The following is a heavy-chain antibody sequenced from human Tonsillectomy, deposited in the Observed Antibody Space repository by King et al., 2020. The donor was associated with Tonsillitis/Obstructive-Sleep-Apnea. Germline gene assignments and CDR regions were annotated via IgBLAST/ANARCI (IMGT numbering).Heavy chain of an antibody. CDR3: ARKTEEMTTSTPYYYYAMDV. V-gene: IGHV1-69*01. J-gene: IGHJ6*02. Sequence: VQLVQSGAEVKKPGSSVKVSCKASGGPFSSYAISWVRQAPGQGLEWMGGIIPIFGTTSYAQKFQGRVTIIADEATSTAYMELSSLRSDDTAVYYCARKTEEMTTSTPYYYYAMDVWGQGTTVTVSS. CDR2: IIPIFGTT. D-gene: IGHD5-24*01. CDR1: GGPFSSYA.